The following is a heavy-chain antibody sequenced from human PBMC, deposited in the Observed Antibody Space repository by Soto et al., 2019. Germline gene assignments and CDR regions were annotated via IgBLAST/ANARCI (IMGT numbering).Heavy chain of an antibody. D-gene: IGHD3-10*01. CDR3: ARARIGSIRKGFDY. CDR2: ISAYNGNT. Sequence: SVKVSCKASGYTFTSYGISWVRQAPGQGLEWMGWISAYNGNTNYAQKLQGRVTMTTDTSTSTAYMELRSLRSDDTAVYYCARARIGSIRKGFDYWGQGTLVTVSS. CDR1: GYTFTSYG. J-gene: IGHJ4*02. V-gene: IGHV1-18*01.